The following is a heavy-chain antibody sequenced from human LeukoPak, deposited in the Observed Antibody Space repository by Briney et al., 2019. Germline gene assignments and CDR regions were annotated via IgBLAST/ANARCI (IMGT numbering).Heavy chain of an antibody. CDR3: ARAGPPAFDP. Sequence: PGGSLRLSCAASGFTFTNFEMNWVRQAPGKGLEWVSYISYSGSTTSYADSVKGRFTISRDSAKNSPYLQMNSLRAEDTAVYYCARAGPPAFDPWGQGTLVTVSS. J-gene: IGHJ5*02. CDR1: GFTFTNFE. V-gene: IGHV3-48*03. CDR2: ISYSGSTT.